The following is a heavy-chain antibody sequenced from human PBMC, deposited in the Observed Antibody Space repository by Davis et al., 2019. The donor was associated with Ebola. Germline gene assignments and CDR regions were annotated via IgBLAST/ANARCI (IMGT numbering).Heavy chain of an antibody. D-gene: IGHD2-2*01. J-gene: IGHJ3*01. CDR2: IYYSGST. V-gene: IGHV4-59*01. CDR1: GGSISSYY. Sequence: MPSETLSLTCTASGGSISSYYWSWIRQPPGKGLEWIGYIYYSGSTNYNPSLKSRVTISVDTSKNQFSLKLSSVTAADTAVYYCSRDDRYCSSTRCDVFDVWGQGTMVTVSS. CDR3: SRDDRYCSSTRCDVFDV.